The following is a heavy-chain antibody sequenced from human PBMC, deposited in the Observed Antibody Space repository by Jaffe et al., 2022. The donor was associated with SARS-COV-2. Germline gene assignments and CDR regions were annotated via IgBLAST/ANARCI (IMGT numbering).Heavy chain of an antibody. CDR3: ARGLIVVVVAATRYYYYGMDV. D-gene: IGHD2-15*01. V-gene: IGHV4-4*02. J-gene: IGHJ6*02. CDR1: GGSISSSNW. CDR2: IYHSGST. Sequence: QVQLQESGPGLVKPSGTLSLTCAVSGGSISSSNWWSWVRQPPGKGLEWIGEIYHSGSTNYNPSLKSRVTISVDKSKNQFSLKLSSVTAADTAVYYCARGLIVVVVAATRYYYYGMDVWGQGTTVTVSS.